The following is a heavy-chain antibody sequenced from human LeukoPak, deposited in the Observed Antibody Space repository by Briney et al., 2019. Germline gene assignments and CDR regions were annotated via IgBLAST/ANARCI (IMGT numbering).Heavy chain of an antibody. CDR2: IKQDGSEK. CDR1: GFTFSRYW. CDR3: ARGGGPYYYYMDV. Sequence: GGSLRLSCAASGFTFSRYWMSWVRQAPGKGLEWVAKIKQDGSEKDYMDSVKGRFTISRDNAKNSLYLQMNSLRAEDTAVYYCARGGGPYYYYMDVWGKGTTVTVSS. V-gene: IGHV3-7*01. D-gene: IGHD3-16*01. J-gene: IGHJ6*03.